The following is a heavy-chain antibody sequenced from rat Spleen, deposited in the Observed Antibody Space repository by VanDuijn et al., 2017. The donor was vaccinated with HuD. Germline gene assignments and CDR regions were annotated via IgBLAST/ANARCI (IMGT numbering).Heavy chain of an antibody. CDR1: GFTFTDYY. Sequence: EVQLVESGGGLVQPGSPLKLSCAASGFTFTDYYMAWVRQAPTKGLEWVATISSDGRRNYYRDSVKGRFTISRDNAKSTLYLQMDSLRSEDTATYYCARDNNYKAYWGQGVMVTVSS. J-gene: IGHJ2*01. D-gene: IGHD1-10*01. CDR3: ARDNNYKAY. CDR2: ISSDGRRN. V-gene: IGHV5-29*01.